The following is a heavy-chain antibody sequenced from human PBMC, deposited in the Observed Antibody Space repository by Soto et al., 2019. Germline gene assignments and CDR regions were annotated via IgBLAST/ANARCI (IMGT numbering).Heavy chain of an antibody. V-gene: IGHV1-46*01. CDR1: GYSFTYYY. D-gene: IGHD3-22*01. CDR3: ARSPYSSGSHYPIDY. CDR2: INPSTGST. Sequence: QVQLVQSGAEVKKPGASVKVSCQASGYSFTYYYIHWVRQAPGQGFEWMGVINPSTGSTTYAQKFQGRVTMTRDTSTSTVYMELGSLRSEDTAVYYCARSPYSSGSHYPIDYWGQGTLVTVSS. J-gene: IGHJ4*02.